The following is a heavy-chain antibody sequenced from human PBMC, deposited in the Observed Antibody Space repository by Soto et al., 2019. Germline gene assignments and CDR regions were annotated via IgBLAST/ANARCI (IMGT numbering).Heavy chain of an antibody. D-gene: IGHD3-9*01. CDR2: IYYSGST. Sequence: PSETLSLTCTVSGGSISSGDYYWSWIRQPPGKGLEWIGYIYYSGSTYYNPSLKSRVTISVDTSKNQFSLKLSSVTAADTAVYYCARGGYYDILTGSHYYYGMDVWGQGTTVTVSS. CDR3: ARGGYYDILTGSHYYYGMDV. CDR1: GGSISSGDYY. V-gene: IGHV4-30-4*01. J-gene: IGHJ6*02.